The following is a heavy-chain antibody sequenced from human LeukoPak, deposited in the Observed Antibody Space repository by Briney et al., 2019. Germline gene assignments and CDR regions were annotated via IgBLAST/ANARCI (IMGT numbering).Heavy chain of an antibody. V-gene: IGHV1-2*04. J-gene: IGHJ4*02. CDR3: ARWGRTEGEDYYFDY. Sequence: ASVNVSCKASGYTFTGYYMHWVRQAPGQGLEWMGWINPNSGGTNYAQKFQGWVTMTRDTSISTAYMELSSLRSEDTAVYYCARWGRTEGEDYYFDYWGQGTLVTVSS. CDR1: GYTFTGYY. D-gene: IGHD3-16*01. CDR2: INPNSGGT.